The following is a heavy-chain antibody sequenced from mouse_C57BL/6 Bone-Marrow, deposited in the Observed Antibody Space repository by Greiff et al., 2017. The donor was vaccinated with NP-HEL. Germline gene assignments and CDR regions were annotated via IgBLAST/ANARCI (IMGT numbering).Heavy chain of an antibody. Sequence: EVQLQQSGPELVKPGASVKIPCKASGYTFTDYNMDWVKQSHGKSLEWIGDINPNNGGTIYNQKFKGKATLTVDKSSSTAYMELRILTSEDTAVYYCARVYDGYLYYFDYWGQGTTLTVSS. CDR3: ARVYDGYLYYFDY. J-gene: IGHJ2*01. V-gene: IGHV1-18*01. CDR1: GYTFTDYN. CDR2: INPNNGGT. D-gene: IGHD2-3*01.